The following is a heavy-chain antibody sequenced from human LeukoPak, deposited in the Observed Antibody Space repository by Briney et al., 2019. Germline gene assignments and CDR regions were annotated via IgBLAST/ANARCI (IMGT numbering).Heavy chain of an antibody. V-gene: IGHV3-7*01. D-gene: IGHD3-10*01. CDR1: GFTFSNYW. J-gene: IGHJ4*02. Sequence: GGSLRLSCAASGFTFSNYWMSWVRQAPGKGLEWVANIKQDGSEEYYIDSVKGRFTISRDNAKNSLYLQMNSLRVEEAAVYYCASMKGSGTYSSFDFWGQGTLVTVSS. CDR3: ASMKGSGTYSSFDF. CDR2: IKQDGSEE.